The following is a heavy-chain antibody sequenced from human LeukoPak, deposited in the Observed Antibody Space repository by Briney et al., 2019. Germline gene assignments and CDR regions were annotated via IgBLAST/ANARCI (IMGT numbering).Heavy chain of an antibody. J-gene: IGHJ3*02. V-gene: IGHV1-69*05. CDR2: IIPIFGTA. CDR3: ARDFNDPPSRRFLESSSDAFDI. Sequence: SVKVSCKASGGTFSSYAISWVRQAPGQGLEWMGGIIPIFGTANYAQKFQGRVTITTDESTSTAYMELSSLRSEDTAVYYCARDFNDPPSRRFLESSSDAFDIWGQGTMVTVSS. D-gene: IGHD3-3*01. CDR1: GGTFSSYA.